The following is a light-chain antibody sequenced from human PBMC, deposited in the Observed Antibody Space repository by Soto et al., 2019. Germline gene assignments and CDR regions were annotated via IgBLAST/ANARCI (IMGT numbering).Light chain of an antibody. CDR2: EVS. J-gene: IGLJ1*01. Sequence: QSVLNQPASVSGSPGQSITISCTGTSSDVGGYNFVSWYQQHPGKAPKLMIYEVSNRPSGVSNSFSGSKSGNTASLTISGLQAEDEADYYCSSFTSGSTLFGTGTKLTVL. CDR1: SSDVGGYNF. V-gene: IGLV2-14*01. CDR3: SSFTSGSTL.